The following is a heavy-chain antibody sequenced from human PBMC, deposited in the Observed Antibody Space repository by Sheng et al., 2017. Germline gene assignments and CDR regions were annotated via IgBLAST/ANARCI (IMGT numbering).Heavy chain of an antibody. V-gene: IGHV4-61*02. CDR3: ARVGATSFDY. CDR1: GGSISSGSYY. Sequence: QVQLQESGPGLVKPSQTLSLTCTVSGGSISSGSYYWSWIRQPAGKGLEWIGRIYTSGSTNYNPSLKSRVTISVDTSKNQFSLKLSSVTAADTAVYYCARVGATSFDYWGLGNAGHRSPQ. CDR2: IYTSGST. J-gene: IGHJ4*02. D-gene: IGHD1-26*01.